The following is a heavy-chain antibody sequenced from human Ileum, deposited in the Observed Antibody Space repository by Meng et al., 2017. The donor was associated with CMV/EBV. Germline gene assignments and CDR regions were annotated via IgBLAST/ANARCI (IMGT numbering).Heavy chain of an antibody. J-gene: IGHJ4*02. Sequence: QVRLVQGGAGLLEPSGTLSLTCALFDGSFSGYYGSWIRQSPGKGLEWIGKINHSGSTNYNPSLKSRVTISLDTSNNQVSLKLSSVTAADTALYYCARCPRDDDTGYWFFDCWGQGSLVTVSS. D-gene: IGHD3-9*01. CDR1: DGSFSGYY. V-gene: IGHV4-34*02. CDR3: ARCPRDDDTGYWFFDC. CDR2: INHSGST.